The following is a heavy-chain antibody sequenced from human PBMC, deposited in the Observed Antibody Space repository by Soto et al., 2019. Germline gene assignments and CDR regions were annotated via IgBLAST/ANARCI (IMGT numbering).Heavy chain of an antibody. Sequence: SETLSLTCTVSGGAISSGDYCCICIRQPPGKGLEWIGYIYYSGSTYYNPSLKSEATISVDTSKNQFSLKLSSVTAADTAVYFCASLYSSSSGGSYWGQGTLVTVSS. CDR1: GGAISSGDYC. CDR2: IYYSGST. V-gene: IGHV4-30-4*01. CDR3: ASLYSSSSGGSY. J-gene: IGHJ4*02. D-gene: IGHD6-6*01.